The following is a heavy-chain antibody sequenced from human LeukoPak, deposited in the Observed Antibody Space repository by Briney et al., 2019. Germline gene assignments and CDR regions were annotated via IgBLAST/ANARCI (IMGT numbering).Heavy chain of an antibody. J-gene: IGHJ4*02. CDR2: INHSGST. CDR1: GGSFSGYY. CDR3: ARVDGDGYNIPDY. D-gene: IGHD5-24*01. Sequence: SETLSLTCAVYGGSFSGYYWSWIRQPPGKGLEWIGEINHSGSTNYNSSLESRVTISVDTSKNQFSLKLSSVTAADTAVYYCARVDGDGYNIPDYWGQGTLVTVSS. V-gene: IGHV4-34*01.